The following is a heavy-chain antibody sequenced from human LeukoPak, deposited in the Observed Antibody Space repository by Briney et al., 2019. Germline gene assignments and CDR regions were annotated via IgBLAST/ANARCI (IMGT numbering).Heavy chain of an antibody. D-gene: IGHD1-26*01. CDR1: GFTFSSYA. J-gene: IGHJ4*02. Sequence: GGSLRLSCAASGFTFSSYAMHWVRQAPGKGLEWVAVISYDGSNKYYADSVKGRFTISRDNSKNTLYLQMNSLRAEDTAVYYCAKDQGELRNWGQGTLVTVSS. CDR3: AKDQGELRN. V-gene: IGHV3-30-3*01. CDR2: ISYDGSNK.